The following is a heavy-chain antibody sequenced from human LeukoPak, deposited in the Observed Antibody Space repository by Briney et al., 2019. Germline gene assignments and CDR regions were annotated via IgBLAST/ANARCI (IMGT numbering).Heavy chain of an antibody. CDR2: IYPNSGGT. V-gene: IGHV1-2*02. D-gene: IGHD5-12*01. CDR1: GFPFTVYY. Sequence: ASVKVSCKASGFPFTVYYIHWVRQAPGQGLEWMGWIYPNSGGTNYAQKFQGRVTMTRDTSISTAYMELSRLRSDDTAVYYCAKAYSGYDGFDYWGQGTLVTVSS. J-gene: IGHJ4*02. CDR3: AKAYSGYDGFDY.